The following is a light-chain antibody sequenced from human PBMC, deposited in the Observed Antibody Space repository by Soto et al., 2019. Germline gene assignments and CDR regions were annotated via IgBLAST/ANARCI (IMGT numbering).Light chain of an antibody. CDR1: SSNIGSNT. CDR3: ATWDDSLEGPV. CDR2: SNN. Sequence: QSVLTQPPSASGTPGQRVTISCSGSSSNIGSNTVNWYQQLPGTAPKLLILSNNQRPSGVPDRFSGSKSGTSASLAISGLQSEDEADYYCATWDDSLEGPVFGGGTKLTVL. V-gene: IGLV1-44*01. J-gene: IGLJ2*01.